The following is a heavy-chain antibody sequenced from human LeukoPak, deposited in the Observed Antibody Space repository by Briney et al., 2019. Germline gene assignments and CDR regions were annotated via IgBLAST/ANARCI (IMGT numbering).Heavy chain of an antibody. Sequence: ASVKVSCKASGYTFTSYDINWVRQATGQGLEWMGWMNPNSGNTGYAQKLQGRVTMTTDTSTSTAYMELRSLRSDDTAVYYCARVPRYNWNDEVVADYFDYWGQGTLVTVSS. CDR3: ARVPRYNWNDEVVADYFDY. CDR1: GYTFTSYD. J-gene: IGHJ4*02. CDR2: MNPNSGNT. D-gene: IGHD1-1*01. V-gene: IGHV1-8*02.